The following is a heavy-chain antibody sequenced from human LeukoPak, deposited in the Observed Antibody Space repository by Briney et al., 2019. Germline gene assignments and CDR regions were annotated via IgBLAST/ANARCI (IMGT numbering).Heavy chain of an antibody. CDR1: GYSISSGYY. CDR2: IHHSGST. D-gene: IGHD5-18*01. J-gene: IGHJ4*02. CDR3: ARVRVDTAMAIDY. Sequence: SETLSLTCTVSGYSISSGYYWGWIRQPPGKGLEWIGSIHHSGSTYYNPSLKSRVTISVDTSKNQFSLKLSSVTAADTAVYYCARVRVDTAMAIDYWGQGTLVTVSS. V-gene: IGHV4-38-2*02.